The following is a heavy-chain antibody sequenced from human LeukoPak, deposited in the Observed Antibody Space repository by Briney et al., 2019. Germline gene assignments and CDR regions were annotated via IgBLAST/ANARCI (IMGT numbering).Heavy chain of an antibody. CDR1: GGSFSGYY. D-gene: IGHD3-10*01. CDR2: INHSGST. J-gene: IGHJ6*04. V-gene: IGHV4-34*01. CDR3: ARGRGGSGSYYNPYYYYGMDV. Sequence: SETLSLTCAVYGGSFSGYYWSWIRQPPGKGLEWIGEINHSGSTNYNPSLKSRVTISVDTSKNQFSPKLSSVTAADTAVYYCARGRGGSGSYYNPYYYYGMDVWGKGTTVTVSS.